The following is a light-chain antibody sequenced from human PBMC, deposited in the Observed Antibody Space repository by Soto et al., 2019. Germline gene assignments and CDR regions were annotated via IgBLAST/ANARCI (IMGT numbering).Light chain of an antibody. CDR1: QSVSNY. CDR2: DAS. Sequence: EIVLTQSPATLSLSPGERATLSCRASQSVSNYLVWYQQKPGQAPRLLIYDASNRATGIPARFSGSGSGTDFTLTINNLEPEDFAVYYCQQRSNWPPFTFGQGTKLEIK. V-gene: IGKV3-11*01. CDR3: QQRSNWPPFT. J-gene: IGKJ2*01.